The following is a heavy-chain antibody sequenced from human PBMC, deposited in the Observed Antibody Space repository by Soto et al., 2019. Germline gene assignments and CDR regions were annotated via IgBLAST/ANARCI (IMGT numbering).Heavy chain of an antibody. CDR3: ARGRIAVAGTFAY. CDR2: MNPNSGNT. D-gene: IGHD6-19*01. V-gene: IGHV1-8*01. Sequence: ASVKVSCKASGYTFTSYGINWVRQATGQGLEWMGWMNPNSGNTGYAQKFQGRVTMTRNTSISTAYMELSSLRSEDTAVYYCARGRIAVAGTFAYWGQGTLVTLSS. J-gene: IGHJ4*02. CDR1: GYTFTSYG.